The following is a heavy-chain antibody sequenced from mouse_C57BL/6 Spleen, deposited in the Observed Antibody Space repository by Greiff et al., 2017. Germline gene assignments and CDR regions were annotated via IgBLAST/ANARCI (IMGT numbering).Heavy chain of an antibody. J-gene: IGHJ4*01. CDR2: IWRGGST. V-gene: IGHV2-5*01. CDR3: AKYGYDEGYAMDY. CDR1: GFSLTSYG. Sequence: VQLVESGPGLVQPSQSLSITCTVSGFSLTSYGVHWVRQSPGKGLEWLGVIWRGGSTDYNAAFMSRLSITKDNHKSQVFFKMNSLQADDTAIYYCAKYGYDEGYAMDYWGQGTSVTVSS. D-gene: IGHD2-2*01.